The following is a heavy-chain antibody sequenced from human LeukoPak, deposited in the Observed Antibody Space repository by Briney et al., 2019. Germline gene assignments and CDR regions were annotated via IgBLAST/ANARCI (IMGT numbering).Heavy chain of an antibody. V-gene: IGHV1-8*01. D-gene: IGHD5-18*01. Sequence: GASVKVSCKASGYTFTSYDINWVRQATGQGLEWMGWMNPNSGNTGCAQKFQGRVTMTRDTSISTAYMELSSLRSEDTAGYYCAAFSYGFYYYYMDVWGKGTTVTVSS. CDR3: AAFSYGFYYYYMDV. CDR2: MNPNSGNT. J-gene: IGHJ6*03. CDR1: GYTFTSYD.